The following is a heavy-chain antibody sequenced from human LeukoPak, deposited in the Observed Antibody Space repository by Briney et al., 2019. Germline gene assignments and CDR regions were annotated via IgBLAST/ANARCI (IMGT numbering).Heavy chain of an antibody. D-gene: IGHD5-24*01. J-gene: IGHJ5*02. Sequence: GGSLRLSCAASGFTFSSYGMHWVRQAPGKGLEWVAAIWFDGSSKYYADSVKGRFTISRDNSKNTLYLQMNSLRAEDTAVYYCARDGEMATIGWFDPWGQGTLVTVSS. CDR2: IWFDGSSK. CDR1: GFTFSSYG. V-gene: IGHV3-33*01. CDR3: ARDGEMATIGWFDP.